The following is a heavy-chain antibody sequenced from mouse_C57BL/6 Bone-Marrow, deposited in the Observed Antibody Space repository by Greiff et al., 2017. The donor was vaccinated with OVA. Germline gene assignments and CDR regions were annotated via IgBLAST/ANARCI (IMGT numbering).Heavy chain of an antibody. CDR1: GFNIKDDY. D-gene: IGHD1-1*01. CDR3: TTRITTVDY. J-gene: IGHJ2*01. V-gene: IGHV14-4*01. Sequence: EVQLQQSGAELVRPGASVKLSCTASGFNIKDDYMHWVKQRPEQGLEWIGWIDPEDGDTEYASKFQGKATISEDTSSNTAYLQLSSLTSEDTAVYYCTTRITTVDYWGQGTTLTVSS. CDR2: IDPEDGDT.